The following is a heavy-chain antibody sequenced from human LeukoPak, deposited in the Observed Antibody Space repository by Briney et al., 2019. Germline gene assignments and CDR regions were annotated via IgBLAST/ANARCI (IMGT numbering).Heavy chain of an antibody. Sequence: SETLSLTCTVSGWSVSTYYWSWIRQTPGKGLEWIAYMHYSGSPNYNPSLKSRVTMSVDTSKNQFSLKLSSVTAADTAVYYCARGGRVYYDFWSGYVTPGFDYWGQGTLVTVSS. CDR3: ARGGRVYYDFWSGYVTPGFDY. V-gene: IGHV4-59*02. CDR2: MHYSGSP. J-gene: IGHJ4*02. D-gene: IGHD3-3*01. CDR1: GWSVSTYY.